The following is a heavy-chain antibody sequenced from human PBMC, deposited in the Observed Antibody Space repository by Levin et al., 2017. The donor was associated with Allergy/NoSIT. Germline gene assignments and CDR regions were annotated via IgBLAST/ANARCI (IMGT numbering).Heavy chain of an antibody. CDR1: GGSFSTYY. V-gene: IGHV4-34*01. J-gene: IGHJ5*02. CDR2: INHSGST. D-gene: IGHD2-2*01. CDR3: ASHSYCSSTSCNGNWFDP. Sequence: SQTLSLTCAVYGGSFSTYYWSWIRQPPGKGLEWIAEINHSGSTNYNPSLKSRVTISVETSKSQFSLRLSSVTAADTAVYYCASHSYCSSTSCNGNWFDPWGQGTLVTVSS.